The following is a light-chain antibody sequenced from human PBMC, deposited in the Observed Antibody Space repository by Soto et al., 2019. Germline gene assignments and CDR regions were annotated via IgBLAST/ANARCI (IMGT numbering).Light chain of an antibody. J-gene: IGKJ1*01. CDR1: QSISSS. V-gene: IGKV3-11*01. Sequence: ETVLTQSPATLSLSPGERATLSCRASQSISSSLAWYQHKPGQAPRLLIYDASNRATGIPARFSGSGSGTDFTLTISSLEPEDFAVYYCQQHNIYPWTFGQGTKVEIK. CDR2: DAS. CDR3: QQHNIYPWT.